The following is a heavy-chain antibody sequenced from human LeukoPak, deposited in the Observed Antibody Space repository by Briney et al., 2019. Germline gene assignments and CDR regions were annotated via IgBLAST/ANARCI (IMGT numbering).Heavy chain of an antibody. D-gene: IGHD3-22*01. CDR3: ARQYRDGGFYYGYYFDY. CDR1: GFTFSSYAM. Sequence: GSLRLSCAASGFTFSSYAMSWVRQPPGKGLEWIGEIYHGGGSNYNASLRSRVTISVDKSKNQFSLQLNSVTAADTAVYYCARQYRDGGFYYGYYFDYWGPGILVTVSS. J-gene: IGHJ4*01. V-gene: IGHV4-4*02. CDR2: IYHGGGS.